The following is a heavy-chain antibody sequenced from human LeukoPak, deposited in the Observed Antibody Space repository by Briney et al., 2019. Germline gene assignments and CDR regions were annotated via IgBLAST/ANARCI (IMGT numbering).Heavy chain of an antibody. D-gene: IGHD2-2*01. J-gene: IGHJ6*03. CDR3: AKKVGQLLYYYYYMDV. V-gene: IGHV3-30*02. CDR2: IRYDGSNK. CDR1: GFSFSSYG. Sequence: GGSLRLSCVASGFSFSSYGMHWVRQAPGKGLEWVAFIRYDGSNKYYADSVKGRFTISRDNSKNTLYLQMNSLRAEDTAVYYCAKKVGQLLYYYYYMDVWGKGTTVTVS.